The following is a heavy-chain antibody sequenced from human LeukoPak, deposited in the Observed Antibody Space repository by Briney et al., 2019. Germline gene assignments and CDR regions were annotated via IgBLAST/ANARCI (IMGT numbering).Heavy chain of an antibody. J-gene: IGHJ4*02. D-gene: IGHD1-26*01. V-gene: IGHV3-23*01. CDR1: GFTFSTYA. CDR3: AKDPTVGATTGFDY. Sequence: GGSLRLSCAAYGFTFSTYAMNWVRQAPGKGLEWVSAISGSGDDTYYADSVKGRFTISRDSSKNTLYLQMNSLRAEDTAVYYCAKDPTVGATTGFDYWGQGTLVTVSS. CDR2: ISGSGDDT.